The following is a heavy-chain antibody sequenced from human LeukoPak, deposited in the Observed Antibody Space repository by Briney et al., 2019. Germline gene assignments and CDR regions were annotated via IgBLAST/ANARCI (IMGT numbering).Heavy chain of an antibody. D-gene: IGHD1-26*01. CDR1: GFTFGDYA. J-gene: IGHJ3*02. CDR2: IRSKAYGGTT. CDR3: TRDPRGSYGPDAFDI. Sequence: GRSLRLSCTASGFTFGDYAMSWVRQAPGKGLEWAGFIRSKAYGGTTEYAASVKGRFTISRDDSKSIAYLQMNSLKTEDTAVYYCTRDPRGSYGPDAFDIWGQGTMVTVSS. V-gene: IGHV3-49*04.